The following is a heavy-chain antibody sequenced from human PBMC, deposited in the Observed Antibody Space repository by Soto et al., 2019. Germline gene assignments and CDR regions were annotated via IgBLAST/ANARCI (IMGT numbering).Heavy chain of an antibody. Sequence: SETLSLTCAVYGGSFSGYYWSWIRQPPGKGLEWIGEINHSGSTNYNPSLKSRVTISVDTSKNQFSLKLSSVTAADTAVYYCARKDVVVVAATSFDYWGQGTLVTVSS. CDR3: ARKDVVVVAATSFDY. D-gene: IGHD2-15*01. J-gene: IGHJ4*02. V-gene: IGHV4-34*01. CDR1: GGSFSGYY. CDR2: INHSGST.